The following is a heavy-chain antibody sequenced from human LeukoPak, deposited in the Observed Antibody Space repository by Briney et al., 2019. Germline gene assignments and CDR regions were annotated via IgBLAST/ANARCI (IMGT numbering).Heavy chain of an antibody. CDR1: GGTFSSYA. J-gene: IGHJ4*02. V-gene: IGHV1-18*01. D-gene: IGHD5-24*01. CDR2: ISAYNGNT. Sequence: ASVKVSCKASGGTFSSYAISWVRQAPGQGLEWMGWISAYNGNTNYAQKLQGRVTLTTDTSTSTAYMELRSLRSDDTAVYYCARVNLRPIIKFFDYWGQGSLVTVSS. CDR3: ARVNLRPIIKFFDY.